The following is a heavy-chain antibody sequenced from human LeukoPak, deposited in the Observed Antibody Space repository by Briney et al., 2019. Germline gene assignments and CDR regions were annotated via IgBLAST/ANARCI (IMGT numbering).Heavy chain of an antibody. CDR3: ARDAPDYFGSGSYYNGYFQH. CDR2: ISSIGGRT. D-gene: IGHD3-10*01. Sequence: GGSLRLSCAASGFIFSSYAMHWVRQAPGKGLEYVSAISSIGGRTYYANSVKGRFTSSRDNSKNTLYLQMGSLRTEDMAVYYCARDAPDYFGSGSYYNGYFQHWGQGTLVSVSS. CDR1: GFIFSSYA. V-gene: IGHV3-64*01. J-gene: IGHJ1*01.